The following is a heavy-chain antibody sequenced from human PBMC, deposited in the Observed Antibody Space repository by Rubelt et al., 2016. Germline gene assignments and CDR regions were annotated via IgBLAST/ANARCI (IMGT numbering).Heavy chain of an antibody. CDR3: ARDPRAGTTSFDY. V-gene: IGHV4-39*07. D-gene: IGHD1-7*01. J-gene: IGHJ4*02. CDR2: IYYSGST. Sequence: QLQLQESGPGLVKPSETLSLTCPVSGGSISSSSYYWGWIRQPPGKGLEWIGSIYYSGSTYYNPSLKSRVTISVDTSKNQFSLKLSSVTASDTAVYCCARDPRAGTTSFDYWGQGTLVTVSS. CDR1: GGSISSSSYY.